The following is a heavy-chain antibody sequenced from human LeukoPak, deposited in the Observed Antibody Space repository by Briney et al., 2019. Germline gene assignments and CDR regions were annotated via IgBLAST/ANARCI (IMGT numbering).Heavy chain of an antibody. Sequence: RSGGSLGLSCAASGFTFDDYGMSWVRQAPGKGLEWVSGINWNGGSTGYADSVKGRFTISRDNAKNSLYLQMNSLRAEDTALYYCARDRSSGYYFDYWGQGTLVTVSS. CDR2: INWNGGST. V-gene: IGHV3-20*04. CDR1: GFTFDDYG. CDR3: ARDRSSGYYFDY. J-gene: IGHJ4*02. D-gene: IGHD3-22*01.